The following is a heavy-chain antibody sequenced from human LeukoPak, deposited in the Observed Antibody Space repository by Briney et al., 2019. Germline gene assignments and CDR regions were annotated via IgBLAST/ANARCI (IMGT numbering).Heavy chain of an antibody. D-gene: IGHD2-15*01. V-gene: IGHV6-1*01. CDR3: ARDHCSGGNCYLNWFDP. CDR2: TYYRSKWYN. J-gene: IGHJ5*02. Sequence: PSQTLSLTCAISGDSVSSKSGAWHWINQSPSRDLAWLGRTYYRSKWYNHYAVSVKSRITITPDTSKNQLSLHLNSVTPEDTAVYYCARDHCSGGNCYLNWFDPWGQGTLVTVSS. CDR1: GDSVSSKSGA.